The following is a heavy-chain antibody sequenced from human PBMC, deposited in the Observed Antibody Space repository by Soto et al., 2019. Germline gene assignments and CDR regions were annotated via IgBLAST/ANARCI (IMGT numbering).Heavy chain of an antibody. J-gene: IGHJ6*02. D-gene: IGHD3-10*01. CDR1: GYRFTSYW. Sequence: GESLKISCKGSGYRFTSYWIGWVCQMPGKGLECMGIIYPGDSYTRYSPSFQGQVTISADKSISTAYLQWSSLKASDTAMYYCAGGGVRGVITRTRDYYGMDVWGQGT. CDR3: AGGGVRGVITRTRDYYGMDV. CDR2: IYPGDSYT. V-gene: IGHV5-51*01.